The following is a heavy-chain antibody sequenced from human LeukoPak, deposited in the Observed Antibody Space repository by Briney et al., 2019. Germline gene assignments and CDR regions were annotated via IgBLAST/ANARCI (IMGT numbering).Heavy chain of an antibody. Sequence: SETLSLTCTVSGGSISSYYWSWIRQPPGKGLEWIGYIYYSGSTNYNPSLKSRVTISVDTSKNQFSLKLSSVTAADTAVYYCARRADSSSSNSYYYYYYMDVWGKGTTVTVPS. V-gene: IGHV4-59*08. J-gene: IGHJ6*03. CDR1: GGSISSYY. CDR2: IYYSGST. CDR3: ARRADSSSSNSYYYYYYMDV. D-gene: IGHD6-6*01.